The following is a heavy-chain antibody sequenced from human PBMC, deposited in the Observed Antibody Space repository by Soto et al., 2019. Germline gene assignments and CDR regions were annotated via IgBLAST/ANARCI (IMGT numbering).Heavy chain of an antibody. CDR3: AKAYFNILTGYFGDY. CDR2: MSNSGSRT. Sequence: VQLLESGGGLVQPGGSLRLSCAASGFTFSNYAMSWVRQAPGKGLEWVSGMSNSGSRTYYADSVKGRFIISRDNSNNTLYLRINSLRPEDTAVYYCAKAYFNILTGYFGDYWGQGTLVSVSS. D-gene: IGHD3-9*01. V-gene: IGHV3-23*01. J-gene: IGHJ4*02. CDR1: GFTFSNYA.